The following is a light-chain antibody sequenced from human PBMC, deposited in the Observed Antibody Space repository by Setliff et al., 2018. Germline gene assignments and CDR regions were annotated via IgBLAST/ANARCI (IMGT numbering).Light chain of an antibody. CDR3: TAYTSGTTYV. Sequence: QSALAQPASVSGSPGQSITISCSGTSSDVGFYDLVSWYQQHPGKAPKLIIYGVSNRPSGVSSRFSGSKSGNTASLTISGLQTEDEADYYCTAYTSGTTYVFGTGTKVTVL. J-gene: IGLJ1*01. CDR1: SSDVGFYDL. V-gene: IGLV2-14*03. CDR2: GVS.